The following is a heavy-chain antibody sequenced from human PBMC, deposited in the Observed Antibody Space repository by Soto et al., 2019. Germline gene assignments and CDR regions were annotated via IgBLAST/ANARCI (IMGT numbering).Heavy chain of an antibody. CDR1: GGTFSSYA. V-gene: IGHV1-69*13. CDR3: ARGQPGYDILTGYRPTPLFDY. D-gene: IGHD3-9*01. Sequence: ASVKVSCKDSGGTFSSYASSWVRQAPGQGLEWMGGIIPIFGTANYAQKFQGRVTITADESTSTAYMELSSLRSEDTAVYYCARGQPGYDILTGYRPTPLFDYWGQGTLVTVSS. J-gene: IGHJ4*02. CDR2: IIPIFGTA.